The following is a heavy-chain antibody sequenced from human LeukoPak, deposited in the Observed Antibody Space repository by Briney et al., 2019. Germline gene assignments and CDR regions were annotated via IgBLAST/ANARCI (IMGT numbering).Heavy chain of an antibody. D-gene: IGHD3-10*01. Sequence: SETLSLTCTVSGASIGSFYWSWIRQPAGKGLEWIGRVHGSGSTNYIPSIKSRVTMSVDTSKNQFSLKLNSVTAADTAMYYCASEAVDYGSGSHDYWGQGTLVIVSS. CDR2: VHGSGST. CDR3: ASEAVDYGSGSHDY. V-gene: IGHV4-4*07. J-gene: IGHJ4*02. CDR1: GASIGSFY.